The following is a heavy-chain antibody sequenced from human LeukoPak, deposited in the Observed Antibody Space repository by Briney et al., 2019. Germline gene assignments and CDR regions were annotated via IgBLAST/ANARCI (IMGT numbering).Heavy chain of an antibody. CDR3: ARDAYYYGSGSPSGFDY. Sequence: ASVKVSCKASGGTFSSYAISWVRQAPGQRLEWMGCINAGNGNTKYSQKFQGRVTITRDTSASTAYMELSSLRSEDTAVYYCARDAYYYGSGSPSGFDYWGQGTLVTVSS. CDR2: INAGNGNT. V-gene: IGHV1-3*01. CDR1: GGTFSSYA. J-gene: IGHJ4*02. D-gene: IGHD3-10*01.